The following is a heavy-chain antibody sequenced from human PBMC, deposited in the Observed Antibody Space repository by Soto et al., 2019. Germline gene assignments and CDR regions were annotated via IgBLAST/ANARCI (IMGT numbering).Heavy chain of an antibody. V-gene: IGHV1-18*01. CDR2: ISAHNGNT. J-gene: IGHJ4*02. CDR3: AGGRYGDY. Sequence: QVHLVQSGAEVKKPGASVKVSCKGSGYAFTTYGITWVRQAPGQGLEWMGWISAHNGNTNYAQKLQGRVTVTRDTSTNTACMKLRSMRSDDTAVYYCAGGRYGDYWGQGALVTVSS. CDR1: GYAFTTYG. D-gene: IGHD1-1*01.